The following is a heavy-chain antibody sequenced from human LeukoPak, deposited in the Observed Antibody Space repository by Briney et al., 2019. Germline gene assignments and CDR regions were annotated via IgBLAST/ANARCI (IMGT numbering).Heavy chain of an antibody. CDR3: AKGGGWLYYFDY. CDR2: ISDSGGST. V-gene: IGHV3-23*01. J-gene: IGHJ4*02. Sequence: GGSLRLSCTASGFTFSTFAMNWVRQAPGKGLEWVSAISDSGGSTYYADSVKGRFTISRDNSKNTLYLQMTSLRAEDTAVYYCAKGGGWLYYFDYWGQGTLVTVSS. D-gene: IGHD6-19*01. CDR1: GFTFSTFA.